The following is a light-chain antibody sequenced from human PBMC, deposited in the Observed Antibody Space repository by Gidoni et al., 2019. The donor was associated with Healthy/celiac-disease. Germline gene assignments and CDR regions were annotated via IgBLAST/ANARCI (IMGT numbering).Light chain of an antibody. J-gene: IGLJ2*01. CDR1: SSDVGGYNY. V-gene: IGLV2-14*01. CDR2: DVS. Sequence: QSALTQPASVSGSPGQSITISCTGTSSDVGGYNYVSWYQQHPGKAPERMIYDVSNRPAGVSKRFSGSKSGNTASLTISWLQFEDEADYYCSSYTSISTPLFGGGTKLTVL. CDR3: SSYTSISTPL.